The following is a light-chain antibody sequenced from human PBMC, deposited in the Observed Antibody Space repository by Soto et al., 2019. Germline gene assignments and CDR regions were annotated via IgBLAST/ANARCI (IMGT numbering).Light chain of an antibody. CDR2: EGS. J-gene: IGLJ3*02. CDR3: CSYAGSSTFV. V-gene: IGLV2-23*01. CDR1: SSDVGSYNV. Sequence: QSALTQPASVSGSPGQSITISCTGNSSDVGSYNVVSWYQQHPGKGPKLMIYEGSKRPSGVSNRFSGSKSGNTASLTISGLQAEDEADYYCCSYAGSSTFVFGGGTKVTVL.